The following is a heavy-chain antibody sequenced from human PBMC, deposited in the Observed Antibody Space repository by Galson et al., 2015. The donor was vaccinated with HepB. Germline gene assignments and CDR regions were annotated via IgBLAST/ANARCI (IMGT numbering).Heavy chain of an antibody. J-gene: IGHJ4*02. CDR2: IYYNGDT. CDR3: ARHPGRGSVGYAFDL. CDR1: HGSINTYY. V-gene: IGHV4-59*08. D-gene: IGHD5-12*01. Sequence: SETLSLTCSVSHGSINTYYWSWIRQSPGNRLEWIGYIYYNGDTTYNPSLGYRVGMSVDTSVNQFSLWLTSVTAADTAVYYCARHPGRGSVGYAFDLWGQGTLVTVSA.